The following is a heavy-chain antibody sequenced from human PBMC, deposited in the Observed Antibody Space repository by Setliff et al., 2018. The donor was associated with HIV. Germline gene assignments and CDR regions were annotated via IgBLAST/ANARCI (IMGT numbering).Heavy chain of an antibody. V-gene: IGHV3-7*02. CDR2: IKQDGSKA. Sequence: GGSLRLSCAASGFTFSSYWMSWVRQAPGKGLEWVADIKQDGSKAYYMDSVKGRFTISRDNPKNSVYLQMHSLRVEDTAVYYCAAVPWGHSSLIIDHWGQGTPVTVS. J-gene: IGHJ4*02. CDR3: AAVPWGHSSLIIDH. CDR1: GFTFSSYW. D-gene: IGHD3-16*01.